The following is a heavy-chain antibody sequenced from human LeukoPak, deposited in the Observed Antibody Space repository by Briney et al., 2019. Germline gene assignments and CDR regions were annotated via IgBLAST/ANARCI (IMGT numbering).Heavy chain of an antibody. J-gene: IGHJ6*03. CDR1: GGSFSTYY. CDR2: IYYSGST. D-gene: IGHD3-3*01. Sequence: SETLSLTCAVYGGSFSTYYWSWIRQPPGKGLEWIGYIYYSGSTNYNPSLKSRVTISVDTSKNQFSLKLSSVTAADTAVYYCARAHGYYGYYYMDVWGKGTTVTVSS. V-gene: IGHV4-59*01. CDR3: ARAHGYYGYYYMDV.